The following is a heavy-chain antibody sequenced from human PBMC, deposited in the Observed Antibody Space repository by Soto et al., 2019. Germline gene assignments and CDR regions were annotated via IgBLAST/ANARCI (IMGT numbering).Heavy chain of an antibody. Sequence: SETLSLTCAVYGGSFIGYYWSWIRQPPWKGLEWIGEINHSGSTNYNPSLKSRVTISVDTSKNQFSLKLSSVTAADTAVYYCAIGGKGVVQNTQFDYWDQGTLVTVSS. CDR2: INHSGST. CDR1: GGSFIGYY. V-gene: IGHV4-34*01. CDR3: AIGGKGVVQNTQFDY. J-gene: IGHJ4*02. D-gene: IGHD3-3*01.